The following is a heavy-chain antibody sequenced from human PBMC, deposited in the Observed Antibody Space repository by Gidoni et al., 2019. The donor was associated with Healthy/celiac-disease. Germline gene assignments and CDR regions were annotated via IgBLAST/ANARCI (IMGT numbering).Heavy chain of an antibody. CDR2: IWYDGSNK. J-gene: IGHJ3*02. CDR3: ARGLAQGAFDI. V-gene: IGHV3-33*01. CDR1: GFPFSSYG. Sequence: QVQLVESGGGVVQPGRALRLACAASGFPFSSYGMHWVRQAPGKGLGWVAVIWYDGSNKYYADSVKGRFTISRYNSKNTLYLQMNSLRAEDTAVYYCARGLAQGAFDIWGQGTMVTVSS. D-gene: IGHD2-21*01.